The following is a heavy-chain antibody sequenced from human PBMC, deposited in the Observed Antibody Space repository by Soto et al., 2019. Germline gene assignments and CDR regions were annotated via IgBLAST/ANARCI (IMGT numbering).Heavy chain of an antibody. Sequence: QVQLQESGPGLVKPSQTLSLTCTVSGGSISSGGYYWSWIRQHPGKGLEWIGYIYYSGSTYYNPYLKGGVTISVDTSKNQFSLKLSSVTAADTAVYYCASGVRYGGYYYMDVWGKGTTVTVSS. CDR1: GGSISSGGYY. V-gene: IGHV4-31*03. J-gene: IGHJ6*03. CDR3: ASGVRYGGYYYMDV. D-gene: IGHD4-17*01. CDR2: IYYSGST.